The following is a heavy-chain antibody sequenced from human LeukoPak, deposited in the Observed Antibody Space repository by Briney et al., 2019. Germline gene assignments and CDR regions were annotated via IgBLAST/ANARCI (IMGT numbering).Heavy chain of an antibody. D-gene: IGHD6-6*01. CDR1: GFTFSDYA. Sequence: GGSLRLSCAASGFTFSDYAMHWVRQAPGKGLEWVAVISKDGSDKYYPGSVRGRFTISRDNSKNTIYLQMDSLRAEDTAIYYCARDPPELEYSSSIWGQGTLVTVSS. V-gene: IGHV3-30-3*01. CDR2: ISKDGSDK. J-gene: IGHJ4*02. CDR3: ARDPPELEYSSSI.